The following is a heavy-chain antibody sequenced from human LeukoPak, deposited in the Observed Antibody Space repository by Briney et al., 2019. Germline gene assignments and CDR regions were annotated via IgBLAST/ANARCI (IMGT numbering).Heavy chain of an antibody. J-gene: IGHJ4*02. CDR3: ARERGYSGYDLPQFDY. V-gene: IGHV1-69*05. CDR1: GGTSSSYA. Sequence: SVKVSCKASGGTSSSYAISWVRQAPGQGLEWMGGIIPIFGTANYAQKFQGRVTITTDESTSTAYMELSSLRSEDTAVYYCARERGYSGYDLPQFDYWGQGTLVTVSS. CDR2: IIPIFGTA. D-gene: IGHD5-12*01.